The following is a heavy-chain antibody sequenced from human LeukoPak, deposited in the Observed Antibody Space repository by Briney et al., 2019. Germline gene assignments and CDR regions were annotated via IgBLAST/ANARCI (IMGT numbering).Heavy chain of an antibody. CDR3: ARGGNYGDYDGYFDY. V-gene: IGHV4-34*01. D-gene: IGHD4-17*01. J-gene: IGHJ4*02. Sequence: PSETLSLTCSVYGGSFSGYYWSWIRQPPGKGLEWIGEINHSGSTNYNASLKSRVTISVDTSKNQFSLKPSSATAADTAVYYCARGGNYGDYDGYFDYWGQGTLVSVSS. CDR1: GGSFSGYY. CDR2: INHSGST.